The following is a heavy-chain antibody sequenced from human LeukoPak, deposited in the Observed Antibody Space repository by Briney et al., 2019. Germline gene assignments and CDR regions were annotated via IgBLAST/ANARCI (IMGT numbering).Heavy chain of an antibody. Sequence: GGSLRLSCVASGFTFINHGMNWVRQATGKGLEWVSDITGNGGATYYADSVRGRFTISRDNSKNTLYVQMNSVTAEDTAVYYCARDLSNFAFDIRGQGTMVTVSS. CDR3: ARDLSNFAFDI. CDR1: GFTFINHG. J-gene: IGHJ3*02. CDR2: ITGNGGAT. D-gene: IGHD4-11*01. V-gene: IGHV3-23*01.